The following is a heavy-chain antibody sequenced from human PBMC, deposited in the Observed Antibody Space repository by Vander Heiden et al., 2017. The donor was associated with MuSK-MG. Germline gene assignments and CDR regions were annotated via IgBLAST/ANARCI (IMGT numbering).Heavy chain of an antibody. J-gene: IGHJ5*02. CDR2: MYSTATT. CDR1: GAAISRSY. V-gene: IGHV4-59*08. Sequence: QVQLQESGPGLVKPSETLSLTCSVSGAAISRSYWSWIRQPPGNGLEWIGYMYSTATTNYTPALKSRVTISVDMSKNQCSMRLNYVNDEDTDVYFCARHYPEGGGGWLLDRWGQGNLVTVS. D-gene: IGHD6-19*01. CDR3: ARHYPEGGGGWLLDR.